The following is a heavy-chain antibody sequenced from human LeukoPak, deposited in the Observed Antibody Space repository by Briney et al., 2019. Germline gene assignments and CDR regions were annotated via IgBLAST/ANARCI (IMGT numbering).Heavy chain of an antibody. CDR3: ARREKWELPFDY. J-gene: IGHJ4*02. V-gene: IGHV4-39*01. D-gene: IGHD1-26*01. CDR1: GASISSSSYY. Sequence: SETLSLTCTVSGASISSSSYYWGWIRQPPGKGLEWIATIYYSGSTYYNPSLKSRVTISVDTSKNLFSLRLSSVTAADTAVYHCARREKWELPFDYWGQGTLVTVSS. CDR2: IYYSGST.